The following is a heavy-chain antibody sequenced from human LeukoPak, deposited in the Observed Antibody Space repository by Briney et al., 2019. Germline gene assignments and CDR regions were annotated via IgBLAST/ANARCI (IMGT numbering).Heavy chain of an antibody. J-gene: IGHJ4*02. CDR1: GFTFSNAW. D-gene: IGHD1-26*01. V-gene: IGHV3-15*01. CDR3: TTATAKSGSSWGGFDY. CDR2: IKSKTDGGTA. Sequence: PGGSLRLSCAASGFTFSNAWMSWVRQAPGKGLEWVGRIKSKTDGGTADYAAPVKGRFTVSRDDSKNTLYLQMNSLKSEDTAVYYCTTATAKSGSSWGGFDYWGRGTLVTVSS.